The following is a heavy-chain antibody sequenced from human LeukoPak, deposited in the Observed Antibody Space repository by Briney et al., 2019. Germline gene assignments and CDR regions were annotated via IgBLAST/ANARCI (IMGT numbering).Heavy chain of an antibody. J-gene: IGHJ4*02. CDR1: GGSISSGDYY. Sequence: PSETLSLTCTVSGGSISSGDYYWSWIRQPPGKGLEWIGYIYYSGSTYYNPSLKSRVTISVDTSKNQFSLKLSSVTAADTAVYYCASSLIMRTPVPFDYWGQGTLVTVSS. V-gene: IGHV4-30-4*01. CDR3: ASSLIMRTPVPFDY. D-gene: IGHD1-14*01. CDR2: IYYSGST.